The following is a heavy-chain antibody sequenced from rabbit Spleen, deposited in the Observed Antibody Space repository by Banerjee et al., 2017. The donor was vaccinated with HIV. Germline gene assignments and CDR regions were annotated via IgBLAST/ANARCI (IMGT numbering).Heavy chain of an antibody. V-gene: IGHV1S40*01. Sequence: QSLEESGGDLVQPGASLTLTCTASGFSFSSSYYMCWVRQAPGKGLEWIACIFATTSGRTYYASWAKGRFTISKSSSTTVTLQMTSLTAADTATYFCARDPGYASNAYTTLGLWGPGTLVTVS. CDR1: GFSFSSSYY. J-gene: IGHJ4*01. CDR3: ARDPGYASNAYTTLGL. CDR2: IFATTSGRT. D-gene: IGHD6-1*01.